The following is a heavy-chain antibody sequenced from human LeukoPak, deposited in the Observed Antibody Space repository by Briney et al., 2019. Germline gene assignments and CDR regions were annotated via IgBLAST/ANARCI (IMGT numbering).Heavy chain of an antibody. J-gene: IGHJ4*02. D-gene: IGHD1-26*01. V-gene: IGHV3-23*01. Sequence: GGSLRLSCAASGFTFTSYSMNWVRQAPGKGLEWVSIISGGGGSTYYADSVKGRFIISRDNSKNTLYLQVNSLRAEDTAVYYCAKGGKWDVTPFDYWGQGTLVTVSS. CDR3: AKGGKWDVTPFDY. CDR2: ISGGGGST. CDR1: GFTFTSYS.